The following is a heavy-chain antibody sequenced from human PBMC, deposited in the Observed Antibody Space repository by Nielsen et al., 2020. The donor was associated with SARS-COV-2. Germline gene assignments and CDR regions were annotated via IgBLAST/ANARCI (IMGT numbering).Heavy chain of an antibody. Sequence: GESLKISCAASGFTFSSYAMHWVRQAPGKGLEWVAVISYDGSNKYYADSVKGRFTISRDNSKNTLYLQMNSLRAEDTAVYYCARDQGNAFDIWGQGTMVTVSS. CDR2: ISYDGSNK. CDR1: GFTFSSYA. V-gene: IGHV3-30*04. CDR3: ARDQGNAFDI. J-gene: IGHJ3*02.